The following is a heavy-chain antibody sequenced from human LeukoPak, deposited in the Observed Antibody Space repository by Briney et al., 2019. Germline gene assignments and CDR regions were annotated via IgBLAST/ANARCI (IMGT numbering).Heavy chain of an antibody. CDR2: ISSSSSYI. J-gene: IGHJ4*02. CDR3: ARDQEAVAVGSSWDY. D-gene: IGHD6-19*01. CDR1: GFTFSSYS. V-gene: IGHV3-21*01. Sequence: GGSLRLSCAASGFTFSSYSMNWVRQAPGKGREWVSSISSSSSYIYYADSVKGRFTISRDNAKNSLYLQMNSLRAEDTAVYYCARDQEAVAVGSSWDYWGQGTLVTVSS.